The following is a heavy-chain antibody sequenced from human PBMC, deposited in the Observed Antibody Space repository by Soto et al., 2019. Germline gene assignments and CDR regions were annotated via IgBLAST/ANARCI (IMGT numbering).Heavy chain of an antibody. CDR3: ARAPGNYYDSSGYYFDY. CDR2: IIPIFGTA. V-gene: IGHV1-69*13. Sequence: GASVEVSCKGSGGTFSSYAISWVRQAPGQGLEWMGGIIPIFGTANYAQKFQGRVTITADESTSTAYMELSSLRSEDTAVYYCARAPGNYYDSSGYYFDYWGQGTLVTVSS. CDR1: GGTFSSYA. J-gene: IGHJ4*02. D-gene: IGHD3-22*01.